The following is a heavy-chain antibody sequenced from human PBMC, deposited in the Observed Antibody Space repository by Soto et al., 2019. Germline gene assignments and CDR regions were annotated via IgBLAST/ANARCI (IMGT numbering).Heavy chain of an antibody. V-gene: IGHV4-31*03. CDR2: IYYSGST. D-gene: IGHD3-22*01. CDR1: GGSFSSGGYY. CDR3: ARVLKGYYDSSTLRWFDP. Sequence: QVQLQESGPGLVKPSQTLSLTCTVSGGSFSSGGYYWSWIRQHPGRGLEWIGNIYYSGSTYYNPYLKSGVTISVDTSKNQLSLKLSSVTAADTAVYYCARVLKGYYDSSTLRWFDPWGQGTLVTVSA. J-gene: IGHJ5*02.